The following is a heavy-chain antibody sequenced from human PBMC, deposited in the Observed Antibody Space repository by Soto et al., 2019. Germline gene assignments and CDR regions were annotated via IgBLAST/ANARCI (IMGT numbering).Heavy chain of an antibody. J-gene: IGHJ6*01. D-gene: IGHD2-2*01. CDR3: GRDLYQSVFYYGMDV. Sequence: QVQVMQSGAEVKKPGASVKVSCKASGYTFTSYGISWVRQAPGQGLEWMGWISTYNGNTNYAQKRQGRVPXTXGXSXXTAYRELRSLRSDDTAVYYCGRDLYQSVFYYGMDVWGQGATVTVSS. CDR1: GYTFTSYG. V-gene: IGHV1-18*01. CDR2: ISTYNGNT.